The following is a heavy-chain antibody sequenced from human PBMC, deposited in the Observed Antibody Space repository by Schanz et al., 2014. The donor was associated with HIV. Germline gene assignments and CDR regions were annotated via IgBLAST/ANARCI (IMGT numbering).Heavy chain of an antibody. CDR2: ISSGNRYI. V-gene: IGHV3-21*01. D-gene: IGHD4-17*01. CDR3: ARSLSGDYVVSFDY. J-gene: IGHJ4*02. CDR1: GFTFSTYS. Sequence: EVQLVESGGGLVKPGGSLRLSCAGSGFTFSTYSMNWVRRAPGKGLEWVSAISSGNRYIYYADSVKGRFTISRDNAKNSLYLQMNSLRAEDTAVYYCARSLSGDYVVSFDYWGQGTLVTVSS.